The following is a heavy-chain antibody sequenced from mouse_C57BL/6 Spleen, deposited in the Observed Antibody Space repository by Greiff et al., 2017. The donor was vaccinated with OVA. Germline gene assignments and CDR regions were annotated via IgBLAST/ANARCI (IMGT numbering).Heavy chain of an antibody. V-gene: IGHV1-64*01. CDR3: ALYYYGSSYDAMDY. J-gene: IGHJ4*01. Sequence: QVQLQQPGAELVKPGASVKLSCKASGYTFTSYWMHWVKQRPGQGLEWLGMIHPNSGSTNYNEKFKSKATLTVDKSSSTAYMQLSSLTSEDSAVYYCALYYYGSSYDAMDYWGQGTSVTVSS. CDR1: GYTFTSYW. CDR2: IHPNSGST. D-gene: IGHD1-1*01.